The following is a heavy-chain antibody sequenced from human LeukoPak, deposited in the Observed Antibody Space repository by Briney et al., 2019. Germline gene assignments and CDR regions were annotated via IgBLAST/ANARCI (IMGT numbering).Heavy chain of an antibody. CDR1: GYTFTSYG. CDR3: ARGAEAETSPLDF. CDR2: INPKSGAA. J-gene: IGHJ4*02. V-gene: IGHV1-2*02. Sequence: ASVKVSCKASGYTFTSYGISWVRQAPGQGLEWMGWINPKSGAADYAQQFRGRVTMTRDTSINTDYMEMKRVTSDDTAVYYCARGAEAETSPLDFWGQGTLVIVS. D-gene: IGHD6-13*01.